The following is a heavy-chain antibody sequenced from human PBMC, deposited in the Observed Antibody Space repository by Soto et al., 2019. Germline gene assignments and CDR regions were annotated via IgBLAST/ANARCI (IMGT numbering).Heavy chain of an antibody. D-gene: IGHD3-10*01. V-gene: IGHV3-30-3*01. CDR2: ISYDGSHI. Sequence: QVQLVESGGGVVQPGRSVRLSCSASGFTFSTYAMHWVRQAPGKGLEWVAIISYDGSHIYYADSVKGRFTISRDNSKNTLYLQMNSLRAEDTAVYYCARDEDYGSGIGYFDYWGQGTLVTVSS. CDR3: ARDEDYGSGIGYFDY. J-gene: IGHJ4*02. CDR1: GFTFSTYA.